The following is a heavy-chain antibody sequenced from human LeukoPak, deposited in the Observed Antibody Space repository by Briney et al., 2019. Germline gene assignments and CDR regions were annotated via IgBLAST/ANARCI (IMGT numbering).Heavy chain of an antibody. CDR3: ARVRYYDSSGYSDYYYYYGMDV. Sequence: GGSPRLSCAASGFTFSSYAMHWVRQAPGKGLEWVAVISYDGSNKYYADSVKGRFTISRDNSKNTLYLQMNSLRAEDTAVYYCARVRYYDSSGYSDYYYYYGMDVWGQGTTVTVSS. CDR2: ISYDGSNK. D-gene: IGHD3-22*01. J-gene: IGHJ6*02. CDR1: GFTFSSYA. V-gene: IGHV3-30-3*01.